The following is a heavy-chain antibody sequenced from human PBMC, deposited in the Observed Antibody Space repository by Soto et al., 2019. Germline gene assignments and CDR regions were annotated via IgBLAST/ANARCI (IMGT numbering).Heavy chain of an antibody. D-gene: IGHD1-26*01. J-gene: IGHJ6*02. CDR2: ISAYNGNT. Sequence: ASLKVSRQAFVYTFTRHGISRVRQGPGQGLEWMGWISAYNGNTNYAQRLQGRVTMTTDTSTSTAYMELRSLRSDDTAVYYCARRRTLGDYYYYGMDVWGQGTTVTVSS. CDR1: VYTFTRHG. CDR3: ARRRTLGDYYYYGMDV. V-gene: IGHV1-18*01.